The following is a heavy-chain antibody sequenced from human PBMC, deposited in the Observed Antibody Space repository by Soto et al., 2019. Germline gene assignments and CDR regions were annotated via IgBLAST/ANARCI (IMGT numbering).Heavy chain of an antibody. V-gene: IGHV3-23*01. J-gene: IGHJ4*02. CDR1: GFTFSSYA. Sequence: EVQLLESGGGLVQPGGSLRLSCAVSGFTFSSYAMSWVRQAPGKGLEWVSAISNSGASTYYADSVKGRFTISRDNSKNKLYLQMNSLRAEDTAVYYCAKGHGIFGVVIPSDYWGQGTLVTVS. CDR2: ISNSGAST. CDR3: AKGHGIFGVVIPSDY. D-gene: IGHD3-3*01.